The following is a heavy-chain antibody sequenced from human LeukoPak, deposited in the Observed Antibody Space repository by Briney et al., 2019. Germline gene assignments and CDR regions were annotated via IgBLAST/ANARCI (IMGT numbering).Heavy chain of an antibody. D-gene: IGHD6-13*01. Sequence: SETLSLTCAVYGGSFSGYYWNWIRQPPGKGLEWIGEINHSGSTNYNPSLKSRVTISVHTSKNQFSLRLSSVTAADTAVYYCARAHKYRIAAAVEYSWFDPWGQGTLVTVSS. CDR3: ARAHKYRIAAAVEYSWFDP. CDR2: INHSGST. J-gene: IGHJ5*02. V-gene: IGHV4-34*01. CDR1: GGSFSGYY.